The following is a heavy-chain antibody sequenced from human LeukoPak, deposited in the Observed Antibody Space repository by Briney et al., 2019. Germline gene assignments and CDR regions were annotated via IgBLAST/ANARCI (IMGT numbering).Heavy chain of an antibody. V-gene: IGHV3-53*01. CDR1: GFTVRSSL. CDR3: ARRSPIAVAGPGRLKD. D-gene: IGHD6-13*01. J-gene: IGHJ4*02. Sequence: PGGSLRPSRAASGFTVRSSLVSWVRQAPGKGLEWVSIIYSGGSTSYADSVKGRFIISRDNSKNTLYLQMNSLRAEDTAVYYCARRSPIAVAGPGRLKDWSQGTLVTVSS. CDR2: IYSGGST.